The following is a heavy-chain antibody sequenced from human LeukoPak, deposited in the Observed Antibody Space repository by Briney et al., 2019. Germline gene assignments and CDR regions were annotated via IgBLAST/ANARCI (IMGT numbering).Heavy chain of an antibody. CDR1: GGSISSGGYY. CDR3: ARGPSQGYSYGP. D-gene: IGHD5-18*01. Sequence: SETLSLTCTVSGGSISSGGYYWSWIRQPPGKGLEWIGYIYHSGSTYYNPSLKSRVTISVDRSKNQFSLKLSSVTAADTAVYYCARGPSQGYSYGPWGQGTLVTVSS. J-gene: IGHJ5*02. CDR2: IYHSGST. V-gene: IGHV4-30-2*01.